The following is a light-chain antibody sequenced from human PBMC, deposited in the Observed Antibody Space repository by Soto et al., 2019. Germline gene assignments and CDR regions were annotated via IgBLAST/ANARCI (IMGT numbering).Light chain of an antibody. CDR3: QQSYSTPLT. Sequence: DIQMTQSPSSLSASVGDRVTITCRASQSMSNYLNWYQQKPGKAPKLLIYAASNLQSGVPSRFSGSGTGTDFTLTISILQPEDFATYYCQQSYSTPLTFGGGTKVEI. CDR1: QSMSNY. CDR2: AAS. V-gene: IGKV1-39*01. J-gene: IGKJ4*01.